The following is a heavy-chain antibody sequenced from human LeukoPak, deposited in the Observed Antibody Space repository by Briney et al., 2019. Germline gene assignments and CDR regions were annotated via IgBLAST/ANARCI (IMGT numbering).Heavy chain of an antibody. Sequence: GGSLRLSCAASGFTFSSYAMHWDRQAPGKGLEWVAVISCHGSNKSYADSVKGRFTISRDNSKNTLYLQMNSLRAEDTAVYYCARDFHYDSSGFSPPSPYWGQGTLVTVSS. CDR3: ARDFHYDSSGFSPPSPY. J-gene: IGHJ4*02. CDR2: ISCHGSNK. CDR1: GFTFSSYA. D-gene: IGHD3-22*01. V-gene: IGHV3-30*01.